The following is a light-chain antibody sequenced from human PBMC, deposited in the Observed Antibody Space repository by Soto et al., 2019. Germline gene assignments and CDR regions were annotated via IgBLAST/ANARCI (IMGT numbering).Light chain of an antibody. J-gene: IGKJ1*01. CDR3: LQDYNYPRT. V-gene: IGKV1-6*01. CDR2: ETS. Sequence: AIQMTQSPSSLSASVGDRVTISCRASQAISNDLGWYQQKPGKAPLLLIYETSTLQSGVPSRFSGSRSGTEFTLTINSLQPEDFATYYCLQDYNYPRTFGQGTKVEVK. CDR1: QAISND.